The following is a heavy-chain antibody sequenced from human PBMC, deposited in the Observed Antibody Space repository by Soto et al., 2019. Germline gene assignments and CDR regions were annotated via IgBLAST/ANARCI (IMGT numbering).Heavy chain of an antibody. V-gene: IGHV2-5*02. CDR1: GFSLSTSAEG. J-gene: IGHJ6*02. CDR3: AHKGGRRAAMDV. CDR2: IYWDDDE. D-gene: IGHD3-16*01. Sequence: QITLKESGPTVVQPTQTLTLTCSFSGFSLSTSAEGVAWIRQPPGKALEWLALIYWDDDERYSPFLKSRLTIAKDTSKTQVALTMPNVDPVDKATYFCAHKGGRRAAMDVWGQGATVTVSS.